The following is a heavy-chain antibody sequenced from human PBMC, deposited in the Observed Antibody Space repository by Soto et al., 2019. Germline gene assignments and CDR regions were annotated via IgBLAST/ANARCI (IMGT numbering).Heavy chain of an antibody. J-gene: IGHJ4*02. CDR2: ISGSLSRSGDPT. CDR3: AKVGGTAHPPIPVDY. Sequence: EMQLLESGGGLVQPGGSLRLSCAASGFTFSNYAMIWVRQAPGKGLEWVSGISGSLSRSGDPTFYANSVRGRFSISRDNSKNTLYLQMNTLRVEDTAMYYCAKVGGTAHPPIPVDYWGQGTLVTVSS. CDR1: GFTFSNYA. D-gene: IGHD2-2*02. V-gene: IGHV3-23*01.